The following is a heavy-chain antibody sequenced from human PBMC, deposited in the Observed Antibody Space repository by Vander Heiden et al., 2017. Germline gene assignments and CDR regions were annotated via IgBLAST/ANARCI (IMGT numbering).Heavy chain of an antibody. V-gene: IGHV3-21*02. J-gene: IGHJ4*02. D-gene: IGHD5-18*01. CDR3: ARGIEGYSYVFDS. CDR2: ISSSSSYI. CDR1: GFSRSSNS. Sequence: EVQLVESGGGLVESGGSLGLSCAASGFSRSSNSMNWVRQAPGKGLEWFSSISSSSSYIYYADSVKGRFTVSRDNARKSLVLEMNSLRTEDTALYYCARGIEGYSYVFDSWGQGTLVTVSS.